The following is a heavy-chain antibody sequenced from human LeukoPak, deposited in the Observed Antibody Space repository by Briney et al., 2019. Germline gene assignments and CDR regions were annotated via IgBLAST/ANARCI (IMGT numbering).Heavy chain of an antibody. CDR3: ARDANIVVVPAANYYYYYMDV. V-gene: IGHV1-69*13. D-gene: IGHD2-2*01. J-gene: IGHJ6*03. Sequence: ASVKVSCKASGGTFSSYAISWVRQAPGQGLEWMGGIIPIFGTANYAQKFQGRVTITADESTSTAYMELSSLRSEDTAVYYCARDANIVVVPAANYYYYYMDVWGKGTTVTVSS. CDR1: GGTFSSYA. CDR2: IIPIFGTA.